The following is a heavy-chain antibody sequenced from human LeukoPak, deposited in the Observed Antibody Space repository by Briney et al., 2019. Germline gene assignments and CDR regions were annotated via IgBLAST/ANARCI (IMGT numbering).Heavy chain of an antibody. CDR1: GGSVSSNSYY. CDR2: IYYGGS. D-gene: IGHD1-20*01. CDR3: ASVYNWNERGLDY. Sequence: SETLSLTCTVSGGSVSSNSYYWSWIRQPPGKGLEWIGYIYYGGSNYNPSLKSRVLISVDPSKNQFSLKLSSVTAADTAVYYYASVYNWNERGLDYWGQGTLVTVSS. V-gene: IGHV4-61*01. J-gene: IGHJ4*02.